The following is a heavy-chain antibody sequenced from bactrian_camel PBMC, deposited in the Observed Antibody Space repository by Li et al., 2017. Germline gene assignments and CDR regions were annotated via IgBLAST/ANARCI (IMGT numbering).Heavy chain of an antibody. CDR1: GYQLTNHC. D-gene: IGHD5*01. Sequence: VQLVESGGGSVQAGGSLRLSCVASGYQLTNHCVTWVRQAPGRGLKWVSTVDTRGVATYYADSVEGRFTVSRDNAKNTMYLQMLDLRIEDSGVYYCATKRWGARGSLMGQGTQVTVS. V-gene: IGHV3S40*01. CDR2: VDTRGVAT. J-gene: IGHJ4*01.